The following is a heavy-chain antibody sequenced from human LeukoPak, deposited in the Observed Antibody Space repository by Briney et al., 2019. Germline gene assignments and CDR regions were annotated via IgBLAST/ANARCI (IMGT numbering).Heavy chain of an antibody. CDR2: ISDSGGRT. CDR1: GITLSNYG. Sequence: GGSLRLSCAASGITLSNYGRSWVRQAPGKGLEGVAGISDSGGRTNYADSVKGRFTISRDNPKNTLYLQMNSLRAEDTAVYFCAKRGVVIRVFLVGFHKEAYYFDSWGQGALVTVSS. J-gene: IGHJ4*02. V-gene: IGHV3-23*01. D-gene: IGHD3-10*01. CDR3: AKRGVVIRVFLVGFHKEAYYFDS.